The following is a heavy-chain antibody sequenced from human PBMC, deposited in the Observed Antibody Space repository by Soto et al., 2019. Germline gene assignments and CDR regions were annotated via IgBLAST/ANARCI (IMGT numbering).Heavy chain of an antibody. CDR2: IIPIFATV. Sequence: QVKLVQSGSEVKKPGSSVKVSCKASGGSFSSNPISWVRQAPGQGLEWMAGIIPIFATVHYAQKFQGRVTITADESTSNAYMELTRLSSEDTAVYFCARGGRGYSSAPRYYFDYWGQGTLVTVSS. V-gene: IGHV1-69*01. D-gene: IGHD5-18*01. J-gene: IGHJ4*02. CDR1: GGSFSSNP. CDR3: ARGGRGYSSAPRYYFDY.